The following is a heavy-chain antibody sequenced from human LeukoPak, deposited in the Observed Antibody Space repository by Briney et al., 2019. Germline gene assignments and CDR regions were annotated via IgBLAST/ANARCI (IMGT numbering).Heavy chain of an antibody. D-gene: IGHD3-22*01. J-gene: IGHJ4*02. Sequence: GGSLRLSCAASGFTVSSNYMSWVRQAPGKGLEWDSVIYSGGSTYYADSVKGRFTISRDNSKNTLYLQMNSLRAEDTAVYYCARVLTYYYDSSGYSFDYWGQGTLVTVSS. CDR3: ARVLTYYYDSSGYSFDY. V-gene: IGHV3-66*02. CDR1: GFTVSSNY. CDR2: IYSGGST.